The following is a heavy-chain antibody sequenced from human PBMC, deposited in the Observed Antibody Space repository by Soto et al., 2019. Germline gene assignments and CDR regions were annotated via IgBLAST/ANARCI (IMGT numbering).Heavy chain of an antibody. Sequence: EVQLVESGGGLVKPGGSLRLSCAASGFTFSSYSMNWVRQAPGKGLEWVSSINSSSSYIYYADSVKGRFTISRDNANKSLYLTMNSLRAEDTAVYYCARDSVPGLLWFGEAKDAFDIWGQGTMVTLSS. CDR3: ARDSVPGLLWFGEAKDAFDI. J-gene: IGHJ3*02. V-gene: IGHV3-21*01. D-gene: IGHD3-10*01. CDR1: GFTFSSYS. CDR2: INSSSSYI.